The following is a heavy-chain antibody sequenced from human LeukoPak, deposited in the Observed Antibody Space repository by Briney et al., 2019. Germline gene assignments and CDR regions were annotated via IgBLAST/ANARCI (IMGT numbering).Heavy chain of an antibody. CDR3: ARDRATTVTTWAEIDY. J-gene: IGHJ4*02. CDR2: ISAYNGNT. CDR1: GHTFTSYG. D-gene: IGHD4-17*01. Sequence: GASVKVSCKASGHTFTSYGISWVRQAPGQGLEWMGWISAYNGNTNYAQKLQGRVTMTTDTSTSTAHMELRSLRSDDTAVYYCARDRATTVTTWAEIDYWGQGTLVTVSS. V-gene: IGHV1-18*01.